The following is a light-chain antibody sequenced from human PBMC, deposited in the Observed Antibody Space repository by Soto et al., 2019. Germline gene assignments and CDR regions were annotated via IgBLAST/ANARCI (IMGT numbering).Light chain of an antibody. CDR1: QSVSSN. J-gene: IGKJ1*01. CDR2: GAS. Sequence: EIVMTRSPATLSVSPGERATLSCRASQSVSSNLAWYQQKPGQAPRLLIYGASTRATGIPARFSGSGSGTEFTLTISSLQSEDFAVYYCQQYKNWPPGFGQGNKVEIK. V-gene: IGKV3-15*01. CDR3: QQYKNWPPG.